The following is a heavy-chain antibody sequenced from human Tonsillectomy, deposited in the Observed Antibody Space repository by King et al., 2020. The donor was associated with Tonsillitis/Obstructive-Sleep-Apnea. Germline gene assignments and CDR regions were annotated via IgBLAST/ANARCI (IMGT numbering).Heavy chain of an antibody. CDR2: ITWDGGST. CDR3: AKDRGGLPGYFDY. CDR1: GFTFDDYT. V-gene: IGHV3-43*01. D-gene: IGHD5-12*01. Sequence: VKLVESGGVVVQPGGSLRLSCAASGFTFDDYTMHWVRQATGKGLEWVSLITWDGGSTYYADSVKGRFTISRDNSKNSLYLQMNSLRTEDTALYYCAKDRGGLPGYFDYWGQGTLVTVSS. J-gene: IGHJ4*02.